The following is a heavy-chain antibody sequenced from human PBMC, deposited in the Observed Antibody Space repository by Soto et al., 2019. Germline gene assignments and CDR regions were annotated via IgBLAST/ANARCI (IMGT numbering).Heavy chain of an antibody. D-gene: IGHD3-16*01. CDR2: IYHSGST. Sequence: SETLSLTCDVSGGSISSSNWWSWVRQPPGKGLEWIGEIYHSGSTNYNPSLKSRVTISVDKSKNTFYMELSSLRSEDTAVYYCARGNDLPYYYYGLDVWGQGTTVTV. CDR3: ARGNDLPYYYYGLDV. V-gene: IGHV4-4*02. J-gene: IGHJ6*02. CDR1: GGSISSSNW.